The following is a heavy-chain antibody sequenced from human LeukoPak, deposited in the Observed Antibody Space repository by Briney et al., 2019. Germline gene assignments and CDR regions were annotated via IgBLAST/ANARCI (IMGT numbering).Heavy chain of an antibody. J-gene: IGHJ4*02. CDR2: ISYDGSNK. CDR3: ARDRLYYYDSSGYYSRYFDY. V-gene: IGHV3-30*04. D-gene: IGHD3-22*01. Sequence: GGSLRLSCAASGFTFSSYAMHWVRQAQGKGLEWVAVISYDGSNKYYADSVKGRFTISRDNSKNTLYLQMNSLRAEDTAVYYCARDRLYYYDSSGYYSRYFDYWGQGTLVTVSS. CDR1: GFTFSSYA.